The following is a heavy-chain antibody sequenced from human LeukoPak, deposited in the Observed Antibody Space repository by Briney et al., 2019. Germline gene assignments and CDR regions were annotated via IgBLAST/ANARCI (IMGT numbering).Heavy chain of an antibody. CDR1: GGSISSYY. J-gene: IGHJ4*02. CDR2: IYYSGST. Sequence: SETLSLTCTVSGGSISSYYWSWIRQPPGKGLEWIGYIYYSGSTNYNPSLKSRVTISVDTSKNQFSLKLSSVTAADTAVYYCARVNDYKTPYPLYYFDYWGQGTLVTVSS. D-gene: IGHD4-11*01. V-gene: IGHV4-59*01. CDR3: ARVNDYKTPYPLYYFDY.